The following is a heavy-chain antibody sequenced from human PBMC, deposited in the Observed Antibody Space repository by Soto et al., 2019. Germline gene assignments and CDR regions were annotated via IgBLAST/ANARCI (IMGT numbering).Heavy chain of an antibody. V-gene: IGHV3-53*01. CDR1: GLTVSHNY. CDR2: LYTEGTT. J-gene: IGHJ6*02. CDR3: VRPRPSGENYGMDV. Sequence: GGSLRLSCVASGLTVSHNYMAWVRQAPEMGLEWVSILYTEGTTYYADSVKGRFTISRDSSKNTLFLQMDSLRAEDTAVYYCVRPRPSGENYGMDVWGQGTTVTVSS. D-gene: IGHD3-16*01.